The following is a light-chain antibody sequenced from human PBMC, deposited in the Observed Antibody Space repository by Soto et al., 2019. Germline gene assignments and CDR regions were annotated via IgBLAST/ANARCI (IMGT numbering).Light chain of an antibody. CDR3: QSYDSSLYV. V-gene: IGLV1-40*01. CDR2: GNS. CDR1: SSNIGAGYD. Sequence: QSVLTQPPSVSGAPGQRVTISCTGSSSNIGAGYDVHWYQQLPGTAPKLLIYGNSNRPSGVPDRFSGSKSGTSDSLAITGLQAEDEAHYYCQSYDSSLYVFGTGTKVTVL. J-gene: IGLJ1*01.